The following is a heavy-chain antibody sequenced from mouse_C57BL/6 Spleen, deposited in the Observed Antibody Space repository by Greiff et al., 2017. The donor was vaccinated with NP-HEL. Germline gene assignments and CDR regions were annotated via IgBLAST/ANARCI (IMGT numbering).Heavy chain of an antibody. D-gene: IGHD1-1*02. Sequence: QVQLKQSGPELVKPGASVKISCKASGYSFTSYYIHWVKQRPGQGLEWIGWIYPGSGNTKYNEKFKGKATLTADTSSSTAYMQLSSLTSEDSAVYYCAREIYGYWYFDVWGTGTTVTVSS. V-gene: IGHV1-66*01. J-gene: IGHJ1*03. CDR1: GYSFTSYY. CDR3: AREIYGYWYFDV. CDR2: IYPGSGNT.